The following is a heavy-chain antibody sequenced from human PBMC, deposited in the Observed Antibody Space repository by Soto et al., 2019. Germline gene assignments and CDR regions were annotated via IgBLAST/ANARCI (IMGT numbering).Heavy chain of an antibody. CDR2: IIPIFGTA. V-gene: IGHV1-69*06. Sequence: QVQLVQSGAEVKKPGSSVKVSCKASGDTFSSYAISWVRQAPGQGLEWMGGIIPIFGTANYAQKFQGRVTITADKSTSTAYMELSSLRSEDTAVYYCARGRREQWLVNVHYYFDYWGQGTLVTVSS. CDR3: ARGRREQWLVNVHYYFDY. J-gene: IGHJ4*02. CDR1: GDTFSSYA. D-gene: IGHD6-19*01.